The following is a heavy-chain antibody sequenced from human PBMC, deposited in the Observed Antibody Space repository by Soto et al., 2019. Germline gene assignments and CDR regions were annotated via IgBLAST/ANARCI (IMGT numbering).Heavy chain of an antibody. CDR3: ARGGGSGSYNWFDP. D-gene: IGHD3-10*01. CDR2: INAGNGNT. Sequence: QVPLVQSGAEVKKPGASVKVSCKASGYTFTSYAMHWVRQAPGQRLEWMGWINAGNGNTKYSQKFQGRVTITRDTSASTAYLELSSLRSEDTAVYYCARGGGSGSYNWFDPWGQGTLVTVSS. J-gene: IGHJ5*02. CDR1: GYTFTSYA. V-gene: IGHV1-3*01.